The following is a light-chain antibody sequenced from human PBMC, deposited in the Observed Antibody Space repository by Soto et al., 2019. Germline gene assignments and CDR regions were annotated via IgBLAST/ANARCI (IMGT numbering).Light chain of an antibody. CDR2: DAS. J-gene: IGKJ1*01. CDR1: QSINNW. Sequence: DIQMTQSPSTLSASVGDRVTITCRASQSINNWLAWYQQKPGNAPKLLIYDASRLESGVPSRFSGSGSGTEFSLPISSLQADDFATYYCLHLTFGHGTKVDI. V-gene: IGKV1-5*01. CDR3: LHLT.